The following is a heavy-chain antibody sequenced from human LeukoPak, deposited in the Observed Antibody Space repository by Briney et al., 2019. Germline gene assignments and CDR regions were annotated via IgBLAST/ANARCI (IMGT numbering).Heavy chain of an antibody. CDR2: IYYSGSA. CDR1: GYSISTGTYY. J-gene: IGHJ6*03. D-gene: IGHD2-15*01. V-gene: IGHV4-39*01. CDR3: AKNGDRGAYCSGGTCYPYYYHYMDV. Sequence: PSETLSLTCTVSGYSISTGTYYWGWIRQPPGKGLNWIGSIYYSGSAYYSPSLKSRVTIFVDTSKNQFSLKLSSVTAADTAVYYCAKNGDRGAYCSGGTCYPYYYHYMDVWGKGTTVTISS.